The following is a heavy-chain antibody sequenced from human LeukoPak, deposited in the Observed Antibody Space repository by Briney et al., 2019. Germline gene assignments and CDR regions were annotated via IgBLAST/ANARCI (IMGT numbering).Heavy chain of an antibody. CDR3: ARRGKGGFGELSADWFDP. CDR2: ISAYNGNT. J-gene: IGHJ5*02. D-gene: IGHD3-10*01. CDR1: GYTFTSYG. Sequence: ASVKVSCKASGYTFTSYGISWVRQAPGQGLEWMGWISAYNGNTNYAQKLQGRVTMTTDTSTSTAYMELRSPRSDDTAVYYCARRGKGGFGELSADWFDPWGQGTLVTVSS. V-gene: IGHV1-18*04.